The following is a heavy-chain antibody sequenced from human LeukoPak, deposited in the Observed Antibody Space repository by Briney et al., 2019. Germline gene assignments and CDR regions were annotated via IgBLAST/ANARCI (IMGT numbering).Heavy chain of an antibody. J-gene: IGHJ6*03. CDR3: ARFPSGSYYYYYYYYYMDV. D-gene: IGHD1-26*01. CDR1: GLTFSDEY. CDR2: ISNTGDFI. Sequence: PGGSLRLSCTASGLTFSDEYMSWIRQAPGKGLEWVSYISNTGDFIAYADSVKGRFTISRDNAKNSLYLQMNSLRAEDTAVYYCARFPSGSYYYYYYYYYMDVWGKGTTVTVSS. V-gene: IGHV3-11*04.